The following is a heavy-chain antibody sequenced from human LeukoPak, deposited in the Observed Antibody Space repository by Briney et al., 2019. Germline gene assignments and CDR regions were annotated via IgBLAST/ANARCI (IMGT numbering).Heavy chain of an antibody. Sequence: SVKVSCKASGGTFSSYAISWVRQAPGQGLEWMGGIIPIFGTANYAQKFQGRVTITADESTSTAYMELSSLRSEDTAVYYCARDKSVYSSSGRTTALFDYWGQGTLVTVSS. J-gene: IGHJ4*02. V-gene: IGHV1-69*13. CDR1: GGTFSSYA. CDR3: ARDKSVYSSSGRTTALFDY. CDR2: IIPIFGTA. D-gene: IGHD6-6*01.